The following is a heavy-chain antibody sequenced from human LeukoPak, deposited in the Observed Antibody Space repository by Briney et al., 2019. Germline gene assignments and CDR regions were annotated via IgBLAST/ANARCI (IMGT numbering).Heavy chain of an antibody. CDR1: GFTFGDYA. Sequence: PGRSLRLSCTASGFTFGDYAMSWVRQAPGKGLEWVGFIRSKAYGGTTEYAASVKGRFTISRDDSKSIAYLQMNSLKTEDTAVYYCTRARRYFDGLLYYFDYWGQGTLVTVSS. CDR2: IRSKAYGGTT. V-gene: IGHV3-49*04. D-gene: IGHD3-9*01. CDR3: TRARRYFDGLLYYFDY. J-gene: IGHJ4*02.